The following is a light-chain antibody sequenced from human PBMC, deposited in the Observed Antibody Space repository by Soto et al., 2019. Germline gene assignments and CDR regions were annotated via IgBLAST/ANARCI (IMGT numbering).Light chain of an antibody. V-gene: IGKV3-11*01. J-gene: IGKJ5*01. CDR3: QQRSNWPPIT. CDR1: QSVSSSY. Sequence: ELVLTQSPATLSLSPGERATLSCRASQSVSSSYLAWYQQKPGQAPRLLIYDASNRATGIPARFSGSGSGTDFTLTISSLEPEDFAVYYCQQRSNWPPITFGQGTRLEIK. CDR2: DAS.